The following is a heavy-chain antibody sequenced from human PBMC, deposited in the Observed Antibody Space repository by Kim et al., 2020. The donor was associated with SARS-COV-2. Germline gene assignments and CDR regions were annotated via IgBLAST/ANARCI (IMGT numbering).Heavy chain of an antibody. Sequence: GGSLRLSCAASGFTFSDHAMNWVRQAPGKGLEWVSDISFSGGSRNYADSVKGRFTISRDNSKNTLYLQMNSLRAEDTAVYYCAKGRYSGGWNYCDYWGQGTLVTVSS. CDR3: AKGRYSGGWNYCDY. CDR1: GFTFSDHA. CDR2: ISFSGGSR. D-gene: IGHD6-19*01. J-gene: IGHJ4*02. V-gene: IGHV3-23*01.